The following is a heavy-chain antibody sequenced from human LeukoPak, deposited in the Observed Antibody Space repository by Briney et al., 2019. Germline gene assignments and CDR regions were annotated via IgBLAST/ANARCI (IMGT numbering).Heavy chain of an antibody. Sequence: SETLSLTCTVSGGSISSYYWSWIRQPPGKGLEWIGYIYYSGYTNYNPSLKSRVTISVDTSKNQFSLKLSSVTAADTAVYYCARETTVTFDYWGQGTLVTVSS. V-gene: IGHV4-59*12. CDR1: GGSISSYY. J-gene: IGHJ4*02. CDR3: ARETTVTFDY. CDR2: IYYSGYT. D-gene: IGHD4-17*01.